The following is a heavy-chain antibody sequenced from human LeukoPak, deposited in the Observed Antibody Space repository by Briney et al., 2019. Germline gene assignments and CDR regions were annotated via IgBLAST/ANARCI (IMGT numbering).Heavy chain of an antibody. CDR2: IRFDGSDK. J-gene: IGHJ4*02. CDR1: GFTFSSYG. V-gene: IGHV3-30*02. Sequence: GGSLRLSGAASGFTFSSYGMHWVRQAPGKGLEWVSFIRFDGSDKYYADSVKGRFTISRDFSKNTLYLQMNSLRAEDTAVYYCATPGTNGVWGSYFDYWGQGTLVTVSS. D-gene: IGHD2-8*01. CDR3: ATPGTNGVWGSYFDY.